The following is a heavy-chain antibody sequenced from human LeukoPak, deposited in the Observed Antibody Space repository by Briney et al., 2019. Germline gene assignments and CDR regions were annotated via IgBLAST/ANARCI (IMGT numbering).Heavy chain of an antibody. CDR2: IGTNGVST. CDR1: GFTFRNYA. Sequence: PGGSLRLSCAASGFTFRNYAMHWVRQAPGKGLEYVSAIGTNGVSTYYANSVKGRFTISRDNSKNTLYLQMNSLRAEDTAVYYCARHSSSSNYFYYYMDVWGKGTTVTVSS. V-gene: IGHV3-64*01. D-gene: IGHD6-6*01. CDR3: ARHSSSSNYFYYYMDV. J-gene: IGHJ6*03.